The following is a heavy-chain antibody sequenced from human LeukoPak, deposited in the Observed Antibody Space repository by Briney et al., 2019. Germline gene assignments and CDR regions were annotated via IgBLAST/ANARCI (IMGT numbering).Heavy chain of an antibody. CDR2: ITSDGSST. CDR1: GFTFSSYW. CDR3: ERDYAVGESFDI. J-gene: IGHJ3*02. Sequence: GGSLRLSCAASGFTFSSYWMHWVRQAPGEGLVWVARITSDGSSTSHADSVKGRFTISRDNAKNTLYLQMNSLRAKDTAVYYCERDYAVGESFDIWGQGTLVTVSS. D-gene: IGHD6-19*01. V-gene: IGHV3-74*01.